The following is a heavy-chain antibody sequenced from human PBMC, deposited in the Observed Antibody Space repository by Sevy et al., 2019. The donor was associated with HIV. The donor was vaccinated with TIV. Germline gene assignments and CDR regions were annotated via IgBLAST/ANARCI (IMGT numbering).Heavy chain of an antibody. CDR2: IWYDGSNK. CDR3: ASGGLIQLNYYYYMDV. V-gene: IGHV3-33*08. Sequence: GGSLRLSCAASGFTFSSYGMHWVRQAPGKGLEWVAVIWYDGSNKYYADSVKGRFTISRDNSKNTLYLQMNSLRAEDTAVYYCASGGLIQLNYYYYMDVWGKGTTVTVSS. CDR1: GFTFSSYG. J-gene: IGHJ6*03. D-gene: IGHD5-18*01.